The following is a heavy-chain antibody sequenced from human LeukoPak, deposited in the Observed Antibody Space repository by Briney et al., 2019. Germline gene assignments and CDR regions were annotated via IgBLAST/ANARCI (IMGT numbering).Heavy chain of an antibody. CDR3: TRLHPYDFWSGYSPGAFDI. D-gene: IGHD3-3*01. Sequence: GGSLRLSCAASGFTFSGSAMHWVRQASGKGLEWVGRIRSEANSYATAYAASVKGRFTISRDDSKNTAYLQMNSLKTEDTAVYYCTRLHPYDFWSGYSPGAFDIWGQGTMVTVSS. CDR2: IRSEANSYAT. J-gene: IGHJ3*02. V-gene: IGHV3-73*01. CDR1: GFTFSGSA.